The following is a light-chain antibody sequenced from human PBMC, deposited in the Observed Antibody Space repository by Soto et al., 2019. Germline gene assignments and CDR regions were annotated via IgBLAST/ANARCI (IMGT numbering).Light chain of an antibody. J-gene: IGKJ1*01. Sequence: EIVLTQSPGTLSLFPGDRVTLSCRASQGVTSSYLAWYQQKPGLAPRLLIYGASSRATGIPDRFSGSGSGTDFTLTISRLEPEDFALYYCQQYGSSPLTFGQGTKVDIK. V-gene: IGKV3-20*01. CDR1: QGVTSSY. CDR3: QQYGSSPLT. CDR2: GAS.